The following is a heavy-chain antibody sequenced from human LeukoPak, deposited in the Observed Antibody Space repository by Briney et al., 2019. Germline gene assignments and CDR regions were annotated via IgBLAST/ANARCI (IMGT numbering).Heavy chain of an antibody. CDR3: AVFWFGESYPVPDY. V-gene: IGHV1-8*01. J-gene: IGHJ4*02. CDR1: GYTFTSYN. CDR2: MNPNSGNT. D-gene: IGHD3-10*01. Sequence: ASVKVSCKASGYTFTSYNINWVRQATGQGLEWMGWMNPNSGNTGYAQKFRGRVTMTRNTSISTAYMELSSLRSEDTAVYYCAVFWFGESYPVPDYWGQGTLVTVSS.